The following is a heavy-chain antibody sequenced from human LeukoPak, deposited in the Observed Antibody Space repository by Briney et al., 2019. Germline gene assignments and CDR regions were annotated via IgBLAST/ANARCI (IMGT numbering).Heavy chain of an antibody. D-gene: IGHD3-22*01. CDR3: AREKYYYDSSGYLGDAFDI. CDR1: GGSISSGDYY. V-gene: IGHV4-30-4*01. Sequence: NSSETLSLTCTVSGGSISSGDYYWSWIRQPPGKGLEWIGYIYYSGSTYYNPSLKSRVTISVDTSKNQFSLKLSSVTAADTAVYYCAREKYYYDSSGYLGDAFDIWGQGTMVTVSS. J-gene: IGHJ3*02. CDR2: IYYSGST.